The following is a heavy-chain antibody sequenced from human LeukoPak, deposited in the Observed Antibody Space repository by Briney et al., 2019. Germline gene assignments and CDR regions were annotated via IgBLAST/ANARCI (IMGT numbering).Heavy chain of an antibody. J-gene: IGHJ6*04. CDR1: GFIFSSYS. D-gene: IGHD5-12*01. CDR2: ISGSSSSS. Sequence: PGGSLRLSCAASGFIFSSYSMNWVRQAPGKGLEWISYISGSSSSSYYADSVKGRFTISRDNSKNTLFLQMNRLRADDTAVYYCAKDPTYSGYGGLDVWGKGTTVTISS. CDR3: AKDPTYSGYGGLDV. V-gene: IGHV3-48*01.